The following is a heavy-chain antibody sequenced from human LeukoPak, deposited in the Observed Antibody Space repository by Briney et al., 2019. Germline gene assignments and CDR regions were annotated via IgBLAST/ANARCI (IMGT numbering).Heavy chain of an antibody. D-gene: IGHD5-12*01. V-gene: IGHV3-7*01. Sequence: GGSLRLSCAASGFTFSHYWMTWVRQAPGKGLEWVAQINQDGSEEYYMDSVKARFTISRDNAKNSVFPQMNSLRAEDTAVYYCVRDGGVSGYDLLDYWGQGTLVTVSS. J-gene: IGHJ4*02. CDR2: INQDGSEE. CDR1: GFTFSHYW. CDR3: VRDGGVSGYDLLDY.